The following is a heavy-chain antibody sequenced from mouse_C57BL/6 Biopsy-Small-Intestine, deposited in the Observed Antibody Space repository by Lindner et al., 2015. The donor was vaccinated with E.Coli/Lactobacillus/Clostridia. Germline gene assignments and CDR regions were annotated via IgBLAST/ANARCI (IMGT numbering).Heavy chain of an antibody. J-gene: IGHJ4*01. CDR3: AREGVQEAMDY. D-gene: IGHD2-14*01. Sequence: VQLQESGPELVKPGASVKISCKASGYTFTDYYMNWVKQSHGKSLEWIGDINPIIGGTTYNQKFKGKATLTVDKSSSTAYMELRSLTFEDSAVYYCAREGVQEAMDYWGQGTSVIVSS. CDR2: INPIIGGT. CDR1: GYTFTDYY. V-gene: IGHV1-26*01.